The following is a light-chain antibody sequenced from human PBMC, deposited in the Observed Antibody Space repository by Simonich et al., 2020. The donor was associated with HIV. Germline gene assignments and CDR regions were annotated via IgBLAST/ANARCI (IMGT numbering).Light chain of an antibody. CDR3: QQSYRTPLT. J-gene: IGKJ4*01. CDR2: TAS. Sequence: DIQMTQSPSSLSASVGDRVTITCQASQDISNFLNWYQHKPGKAPKLLIYTASSLQSGVPSRFSGSGSGTDFTLTISSLQPEDFATYYCQQSYRTPLTFGGGTKVEIK. CDR1: QDISNF. V-gene: IGKV1-39*01.